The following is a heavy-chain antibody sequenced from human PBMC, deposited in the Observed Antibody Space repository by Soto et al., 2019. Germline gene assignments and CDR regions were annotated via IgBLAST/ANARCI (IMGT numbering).Heavy chain of an antibody. J-gene: IGHJ5*02. D-gene: IGHD3-3*01. CDR2: ISAYDGKT. Sequence: ASGKVSCKTSGYTFNTYGINWVRQAPGQGLELMGWISAYDGKTTYAEKFQGRVTLTTDTSTSTAYMELRSLRSDDTAIYYCARDPHEFWTSYWFDPWGQRTLVTVS. CDR3: ARDPHEFWTSYWFDP. CDR1: GYTFNTYG. V-gene: IGHV1-18*01.